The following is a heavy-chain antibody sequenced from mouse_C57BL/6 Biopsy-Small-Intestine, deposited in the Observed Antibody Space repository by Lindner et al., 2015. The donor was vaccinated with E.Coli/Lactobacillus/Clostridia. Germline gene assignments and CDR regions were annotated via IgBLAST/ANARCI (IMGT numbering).Heavy chain of an antibody. J-gene: IGHJ3*01. V-gene: IGHV10-1*01. CDR1: GFSFNTYA. CDR2: IRSKSNNYAT. Sequence: VQLQESGGGLVQPKGSLKLSCAASGFSFNTYAMNWVRQAPGKGLEWVARIRSKSNNYATYYADSVKDRFTISRDDSESMLYPQMNNLKTEDTAMYYCVRLPFTSRAYWGQGTLVTVSA. CDR3: VRLPFTSRAY. D-gene: IGHD1-1*01.